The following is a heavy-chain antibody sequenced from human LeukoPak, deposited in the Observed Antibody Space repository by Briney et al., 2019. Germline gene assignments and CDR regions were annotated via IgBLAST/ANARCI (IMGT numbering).Heavy chain of an antibody. CDR2: IHYSGST. Sequence: SETQSLTCTISGCSISSYYWSWIRHPPGKGLEWIGSIHYSGSTNYNPSLKSRLTISVDTSKNQFSLKLSSVTAADTAVYYCARRLGATSTGFDYWGQGTLVTVSS. CDR1: GCSISSYY. D-gene: IGHD1-26*01. CDR3: ARRLGATSTGFDY. V-gene: IGHV4-59*08. J-gene: IGHJ4*02.